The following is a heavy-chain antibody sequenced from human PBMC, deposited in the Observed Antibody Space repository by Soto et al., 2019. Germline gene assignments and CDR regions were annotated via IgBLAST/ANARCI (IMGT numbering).Heavy chain of an antibody. V-gene: IGHV4-34*01. CDR3: ARGGSNDWQVAFDI. D-gene: IGHD3-9*01. CDR2: INHSGNN. Sequence: SETLSLTCVVSGGSFSTYYYNWTRQSPGKGLEWIGEINHSGNNNYSPSLKSRVTMSLDTSKNQFSLKLTSVTAADTAVYYCARGGSNDWQVAFDIWGQGTMVTVSS. J-gene: IGHJ3*02. CDR1: GGSFSTYY.